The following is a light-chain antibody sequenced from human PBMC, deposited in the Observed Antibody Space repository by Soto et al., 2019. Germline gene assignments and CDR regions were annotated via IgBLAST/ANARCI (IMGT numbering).Light chain of an antibody. CDR1: QSVSSSY. J-gene: IGKJ1*01. CDR3: QQYGGSPET. CDR2: GAS. V-gene: IGKV3-20*01. Sequence: VLSQSAGALSLSPAERATLSCTASQSVSSSYLAWYQQKPGQAPRLLIYGASSRATGIPDRFSGSGSGTDFTLTISRLEPEDFAVYYCQQYGGSPETFGQGTKVDNK.